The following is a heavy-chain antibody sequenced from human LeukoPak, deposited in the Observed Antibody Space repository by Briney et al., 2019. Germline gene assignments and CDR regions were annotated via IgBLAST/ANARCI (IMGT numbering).Heavy chain of an antibody. CDR3: AREPDLYDYGGNLMGTDAFDI. V-gene: IGHV1-18*01. CDR2: ISAYNGNT. J-gene: IGHJ3*02. CDR1: GYTFPSYG. D-gene: IGHD4-23*01. Sequence: GASVNVSRKASGYTFPSYGISWVRQAPGQGLEWMGWISAYNGNTNYAQKLQGRVTMTTDTSTSTAYMELRSLRSDDTAVYYCAREPDLYDYGGNLMGTDAFDIWGQGTMVTVSS.